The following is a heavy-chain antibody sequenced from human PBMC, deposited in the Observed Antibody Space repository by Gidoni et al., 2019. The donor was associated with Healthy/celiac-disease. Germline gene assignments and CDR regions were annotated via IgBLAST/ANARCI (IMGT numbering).Heavy chain of an antibody. CDR1: GYTFTSYG. D-gene: IGHD6-19*01. V-gene: IGHV1-18*01. CDR3: ARDREGSSGWFPLAYYYGMDV. CDR2: ISAYNGNT. J-gene: IGHJ6*02. Sequence: QVQLVQSGAEVKKPGASVKVSCKASGYTFTSYGISWVRQAPGQGLEWMGWISAYNGNTNYAQKLQGRVTMTTDTSTSTAYMELRSLRSDDTAVYYCARDREGSSGWFPLAYYYGMDVWGQGTTVTVSS.